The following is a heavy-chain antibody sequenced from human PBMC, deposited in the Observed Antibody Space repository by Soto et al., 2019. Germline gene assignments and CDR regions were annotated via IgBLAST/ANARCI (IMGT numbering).Heavy chain of an antibody. Sequence: SETLSLTCAVSGYSISSGYYLAWIRQPPGKGLEWIGSIYHSGSTYYNPSLKSRVTISVDTSKNQFSLKLTSVTAADTAVYSCARGYSGSYFDFWGQGTLVTVSS. D-gene: IGHD1-26*01. CDR3: ARGYSGSYFDF. CDR2: IYHSGST. J-gene: IGHJ4*02. V-gene: IGHV4-38-2*01. CDR1: GYSISSGYY.